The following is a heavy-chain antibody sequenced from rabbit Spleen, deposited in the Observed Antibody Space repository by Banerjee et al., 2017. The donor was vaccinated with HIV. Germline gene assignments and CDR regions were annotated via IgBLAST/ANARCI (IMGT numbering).Heavy chain of an antibody. V-gene: IGHV1S43*01. CDR3: ARAIVPWLGLTRLDL. CDR2: IYPAKGST. D-gene: IGHD4-1*01. J-gene: IGHJ3*01. Sequence: QEQLMETGGGLVQPGGSLTLSCKASGIDFTNYYITWVRQAPGKGLEWIGIIYPAKGSTDYASWVNGRFTISSDNAQSTVDLKMTSLTAADTATYFCARAIVPWLGLTRLDLWGPGTLVTVS. CDR1: GIDFTNYY.